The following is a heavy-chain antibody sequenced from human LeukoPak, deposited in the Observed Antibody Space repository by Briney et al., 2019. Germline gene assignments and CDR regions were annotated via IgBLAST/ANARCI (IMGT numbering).Heavy chain of an antibody. CDR1: GGSMSSYY. CDR2: IYESGDT. Sequence: SETLSLTCTVSGGSMSSYYWSWIRQPPGKGLGWIAYIYESGDTSYNPSLKSRVTISLDTPMNHFSLRLSSVTAADTAVYYCARLKLGAYFDLWGRGTLVTVSS. V-gene: IGHV4-59*08. J-gene: IGHJ2*01. CDR3: ARLKLGAYFDL. D-gene: IGHD3-16*01.